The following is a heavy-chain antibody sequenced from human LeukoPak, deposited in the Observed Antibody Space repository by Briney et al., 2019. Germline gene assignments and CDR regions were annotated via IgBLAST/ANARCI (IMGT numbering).Heavy chain of an antibody. CDR3: AKARGSGWHDPWYLDY. D-gene: IGHD6-19*01. J-gene: IGHJ4*02. CDR1: GFTFSNYA. Sequence: GRSLRLSCAESGFTFSNYAMHWVRQAPGTGLELVAVIWFDGTNKYYGDSVRGRFTISRDNSKNRLYLQMNSLRAEDTAVYYCAKARGSGWHDPWYLDYWGQGTLVTVSS. CDR2: IWFDGTNK. V-gene: IGHV3-33*06.